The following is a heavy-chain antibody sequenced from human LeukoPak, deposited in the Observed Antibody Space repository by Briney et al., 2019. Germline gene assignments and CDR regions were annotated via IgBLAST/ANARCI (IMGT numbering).Heavy chain of an antibody. V-gene: IGHV4-39*01. D-gene: IGHD4-17*01. J-gene: IGHJ4*02. CDR2: IYYSGST. CDR1: GGSISGSSYY. Sequence: PSETLSLTCTVSGGSISGSSYYWGWIRQPPGKGLEWIGSIYYSGSTYYNPSLKSRVTISVDTSKNQFSLKLSSVTAADTAVYYCASSTVVTDGYHYWGQGTLVTVSS. CDR3: ASSTVVTDGYHY.